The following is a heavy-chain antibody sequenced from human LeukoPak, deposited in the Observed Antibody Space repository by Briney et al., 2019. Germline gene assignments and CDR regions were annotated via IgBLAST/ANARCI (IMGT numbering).Heavy chain of an antibody. D-gene: IGHD1-26*01. J-gene: IGHJ4*02. Sequence: GGSLRLSCAASGFTFSSYAMSWVRQAPGKGLEWVSAISESGGRTYYADSVKGRFTISRDNAKNTLYLQMNSLRAEDTAVYYCASGVGATGPFDYWGQGTLVTVSS. CDR3: ASGVGATGPFDY. V-gene: IGHV3-23*01. CDR1: GFTFSSYA. CDR2: ISESGGRT.